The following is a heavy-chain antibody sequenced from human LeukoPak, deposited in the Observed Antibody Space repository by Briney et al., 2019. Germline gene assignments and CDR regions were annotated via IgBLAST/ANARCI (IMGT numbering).Heavy chain of an antibody. D-gene: IGHD6-19*01. CDR3: ARDTQWLVSGSAFDI. J-gene: IGHJ3*02. CDR2: INHSGST. Sequence: PSETLSLTCAVYGESFSGYYWSWIRQPPGKGLEWIGEINHSGSTNYNPSLKSRVTISVDTSRNQFSLKVSSVSAADTAVYYCARDTQWLVSGSAFDIWGQGTMVTVSS. V-gene: IGHV4-34*01. CDR1: GESFSGYY.